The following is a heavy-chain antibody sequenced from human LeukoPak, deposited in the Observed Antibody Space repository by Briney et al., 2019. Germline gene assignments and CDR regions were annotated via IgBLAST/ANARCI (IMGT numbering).Heavy chain of an antibody. V-gene: IGHV1-2*02. J-gene: IGHJ6*03. D-gene: IGHD2-2*02. Sequence: GASVKVSCKASGYTFTGYYMHWVRQAPGQGLEWMGWINPNSGGTNYAQKFQGRVTMTRDTSISTAYMELSRLRSDDTAVYYCARDQYQLPYPYSYYYYYMDGWGKGTTVTVSS. CDR2: INPNSGGT. CDR3: ARDQYQLPYPYSYYYYYMDG. CDR1: GYTFTGYY.